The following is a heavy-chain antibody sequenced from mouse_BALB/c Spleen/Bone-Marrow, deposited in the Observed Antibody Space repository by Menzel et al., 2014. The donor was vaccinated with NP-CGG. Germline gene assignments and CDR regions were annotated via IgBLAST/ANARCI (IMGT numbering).Heavy chain of an antibody. D-gene: IGHD2-4*01. CDR1: GFTFSSYG. V-gene: IGHV5-9-2*01. J-gene: IGHJ3*01. CDR3: ARLYYDYDGGAY. Sequence: VQLKESGGGLVKPGGSLKLSCAASGFTFSSYGMSWVRQTPKKRLEWVATISGGGSYTYYPDSVKGRFTISRDNAKNNLYLQMSSLRSEDTALYYCARLYYDYDGGAYWGQGTLVTVSA. CDR2: ISGGGSYT.